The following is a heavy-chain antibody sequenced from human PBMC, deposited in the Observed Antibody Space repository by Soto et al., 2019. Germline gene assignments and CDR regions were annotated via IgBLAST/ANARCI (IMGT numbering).Heavy chain of an antibody. Sequence: SETLSLTCTVSGGSISSGGYYWSWIRQHPGKGLEWIGYIYYSGSTYYNPSLKSRVTISVDTSKNQFSLKLSSVTAADTAVYYCASTPYYYDSSGYPRGSFDYWGQGTLVTSPQ. V-gene: IGHV4-31*03. D-gene: IGHD3-22*01. J-gene: IGHJ4*02. CDR1: GGSISSGGYY. CDR2: IYYSGST. CDR3: ASTPYYYDSSGYPRGSFDY.